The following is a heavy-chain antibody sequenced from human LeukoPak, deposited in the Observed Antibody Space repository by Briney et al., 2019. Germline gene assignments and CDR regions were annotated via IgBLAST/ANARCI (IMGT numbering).Heavy chain of an antibody. CDR1: GGSISSYY. D-gene: IGHD3-16*02. V-gene: IGHV4-59*01. CDR3: ARGGIYDYVWGSYPQTTDAFDI. Sequence: SETLSLTCTVSGGSISSYYWSWIRQPPGKGLEWIGYIYYSGSTNSNPSLKSQVTISVDTSKNQFSLELSSVTAADTAVYYCARGGIYDYVWGSYPQTTDAFDIWGQGTMVTVSS. CDR2: IYYSGST. J-gene: IGHJ3*02.